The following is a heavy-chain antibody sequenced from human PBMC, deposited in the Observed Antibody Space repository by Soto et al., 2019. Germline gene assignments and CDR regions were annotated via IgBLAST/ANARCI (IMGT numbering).Heavy chain of an antibody. CDR1: GFTFKESA. CDR2: ISDTGAST. V-gene: IGHV3-23*01. J-gene: IGHJ3*02. CDR3: ARPTYYYDSSGYHTDAFDI. D-gene: IGHD3-22*01. Sequence: PGGSLRLSCAASGFTFKESAMNWVRQAPGKGLEWVASISDTGASTWYAESVRGRLSISRDNSKNTLYLQMNSLRGDDTAVYYCARPTYYYDSSGYHTDAFDIWGQGTMVTVSS.